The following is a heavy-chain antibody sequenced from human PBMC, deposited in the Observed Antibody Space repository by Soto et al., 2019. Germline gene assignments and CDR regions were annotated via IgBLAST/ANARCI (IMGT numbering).Heavy chain of an antibody. D-gene: IGHD1-1*01. V-gene: IGHV1-18*01. J-gene: IGHJ4*02. CDR2: ISAHNGNT. CDR3: ARGRYGDY. CDR1: GYDFTTYG. Sequence: QVHLVQSGAEVKKPGASVKVSCKGSGYDFTTYGITWVRQAPGQGLEWMAWISAHNGNTDYAQKLQVSVTVTTDTSTRAANMGLRSLRSDDTAMYYCARGRYGDYWGQGALVTVSS.